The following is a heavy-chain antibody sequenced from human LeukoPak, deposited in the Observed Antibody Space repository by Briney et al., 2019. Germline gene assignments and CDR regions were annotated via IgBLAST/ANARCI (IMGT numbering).Heavy chain of an antibody. J-gene: IGHJ6*03. CDR2: ISSSSSTI. CDR1: GFTFSSYS. Sequence: QSGGSLRLSCAASGFTFSSYSMNWVRQAPGKGLEWVSYISSSSSTIYYADSVKGRFTISRDNAKNSLYLQMNSLRAEDTAVYYCARDSGGYYYYMDVWGKGTTVTVSS. D-gene: IGHD2-8*02. CDR3: ARDSGGYYYYMDV. V-gene: IGHV3-48*01.